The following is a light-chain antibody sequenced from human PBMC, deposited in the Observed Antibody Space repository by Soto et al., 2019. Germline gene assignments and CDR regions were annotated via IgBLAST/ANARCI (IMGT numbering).Light chain of an antibody. J-gene: IGKJ2*01. CDR2: GAY. CDR3: QQYGSSLYT. Sequence: EIVLTQSPGTLSLSPGEGATLSCRASQSVSSSYVAWYQQKPGQAPRLLIYGAYIRATGIPDRFSGSESGTEFTLSISRLEPEDFAVYYCQQYGSSLYTFGQGTKLEIK. V-gene: IGKV3-20*01. CDR1: QSVSSSY.